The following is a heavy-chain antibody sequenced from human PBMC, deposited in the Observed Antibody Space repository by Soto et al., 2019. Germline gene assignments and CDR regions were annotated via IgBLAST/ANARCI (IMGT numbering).Heavy chain of an antibody. V-gene: IGHV1-69*02. CDR3: ASHFAGVLVLGASAPGGDNYGWDG. Sequence: QVQLVQSGAEVKKPGSSVKVSCKASGGTFRRYTFTWVRQAPGQGLEWMERIIPILDLPTYTQNLQGRVTITADKYTRPPKRELTILTSDDKGVYYCASHFAGVLVLGASAPGGDNYGWDGWGQGTTVTVSS. CDR1: GGTFRRYT. CDR2: IIPILDLP. D-gene: IGHD2-15*01. J-gene: IGHJ6*02.